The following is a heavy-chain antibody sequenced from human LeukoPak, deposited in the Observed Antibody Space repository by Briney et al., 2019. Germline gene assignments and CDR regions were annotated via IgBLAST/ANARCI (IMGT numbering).Heavy chain of an antibody. J-gene: IGHJ5*02. Sequence: SETLSLTCAVYIESFSGYHWNWIRQIPGKGMEWIGEISESGTININPSLRRRVSLSVDTSKNQFSMNLNSVTAADTAVYYCAKGAGPPWFDPWGQGTLVTVSS. D-gene: IGHD6-19*01. V-gene: IGHV4-34*01. CDR2: ISESGTI. CDR1: IESFSGYH. CDR3: AKGAGPPWFDP.